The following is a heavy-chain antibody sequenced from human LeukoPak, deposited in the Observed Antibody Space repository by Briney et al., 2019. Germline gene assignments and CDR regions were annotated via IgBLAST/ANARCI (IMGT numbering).Heavy chain of an antibody. V-gene: IGHV4-59*12. CDR2: IYHSGST. CDR3: ARVRYQLPEGNDAFDI. CDR1: GGSISTYY. D-gene: IGHD2-2*01. Sequence: SETLSLTCTVSGGSISTYYWNWIRQPPGKGLEWIGYIYHSGSTNNNPSLQSRVTISVDKSKNQFSLKLSSVTAADTAVYYCARVRYQLPEGNDAFDIWGQGTMVTVSS. J-gene: IGHJ3*02.